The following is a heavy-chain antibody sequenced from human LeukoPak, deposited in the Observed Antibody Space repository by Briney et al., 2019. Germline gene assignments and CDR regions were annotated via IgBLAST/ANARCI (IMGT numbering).Heavy chain of an antibody. D-gene: IGHD3-22*01. Sequence: GGSLRLSCAASGFTFSSDAMSWVRQAPGKGLEWVSAISGSGGSTYYADSVKGRFTISRDNSKNTLYLQMNSLRAEDTAVYYCAKDGGNYYYDSSGYYDFDYWGQGTLVTVSS. CDR3: AKDGGNYYYDSSGYYDFDY. CDR2: ISGSGGST. V-gene: IGHV3-23*01. CDR1: GFTFSSDA. J-gene: IGHJ4*02.